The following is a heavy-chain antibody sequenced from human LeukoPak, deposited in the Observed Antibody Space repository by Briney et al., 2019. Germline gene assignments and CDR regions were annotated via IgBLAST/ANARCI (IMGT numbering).Heavy chain of an antibody. J-gene: IGHJ5*02. V-gene: IGHV4-34*01. CDR2: INDSGVT. Sequence: SETLSLTCAVYGVSFSGYYWSWIRQPPGKGLEWIGEINDSGVTDYNSSLESRVTISVDTSKNQFSLKLTSVTAADAAVYYCARHLGQWLVRRWFDPWGQGTLVTVSS. CDR1: GVSFSGYY. CDR3: ARHLGQWLVRRWFDP. D-gene: IGHD6-19*01.